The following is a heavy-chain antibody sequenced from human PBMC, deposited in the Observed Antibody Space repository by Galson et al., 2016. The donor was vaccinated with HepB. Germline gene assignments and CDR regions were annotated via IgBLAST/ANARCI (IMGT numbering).Heavy chain of an antibody. CDR1: GFIFSQFA. D-gene: IGHD4-23*01. J-gene: IGHJ6*04. V-gene: IGHV3-30-3*01. CDR2: ISYDGTRK. Sequence: SLRLSCAASGFIFSQFAVHWVRQAPGKGLEWVAVISYDGTRKYYTDSVKGRFTVSREDSKNTLYLQMNTLRPEDAAVYYCARDQKYSGTDLYFAMDVWGKGATVTVSS. CDR3: ARDQKYSGTDLYFAMDV.